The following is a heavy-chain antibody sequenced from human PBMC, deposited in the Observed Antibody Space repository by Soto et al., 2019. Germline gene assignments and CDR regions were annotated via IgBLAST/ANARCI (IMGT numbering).Heavy chain of an antibody. V-gene: IGHV1-8*01. CDR2: MNPNSGNT. J-gene: IGHJ6*03. D-gene: IGHD3-10*01. Sequence: ASVKVSCKASGYTFTSYDINWVRQATGQGLEWMGWMNPNSGNTGYAQKFQGRVTMTRNTSISTAYMELSSLRSEDTAVYYFARMEGFGESYYYYYMDVWGKGTTVTVSS. CDR3: ARMEGFGESYYYYYMDV. CDR1: GYTFTSYD.